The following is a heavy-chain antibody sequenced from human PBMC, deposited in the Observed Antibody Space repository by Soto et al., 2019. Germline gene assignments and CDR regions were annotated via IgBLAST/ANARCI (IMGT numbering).Heavy chain of an antibody. V-gene: IGHV5-51*01. CDR1: EFSFTTYW. CDR2: IYPDDSRT. Sequence: GESLKISCKGSEFSFTTYWIAWVRQMPGEGLKWMGIIYPDDSRTTYGPSFQGQVTISADKSINTAYLQWSSLKASDTAMYYWTRDLDYGGNSEDFDIWGQGTRVTVSS. D-gene: IGHD4-17*01. CDR3: TRDLDYGGNSEDFDI. J-gene: IGHJ3*02.